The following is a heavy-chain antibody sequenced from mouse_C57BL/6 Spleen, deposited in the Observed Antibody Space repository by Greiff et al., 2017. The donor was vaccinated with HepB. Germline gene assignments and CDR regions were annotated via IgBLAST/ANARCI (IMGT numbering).Heavy chain of an antibody. D-gene: IGHD2-3*01. Sequence: EVQRVESGGGLVKPGGSLKLSCAASGFTFSSYTMSWVRQTPEKRLEWVATISGGGGNTYYPDSVKGRFTISRDNAKNTLYLQMSSLRSEDTALYYCARRIYDGYPSWFAYWGQGTLVTVSA. J-gene: IGHJ3*01. CDR3: ARRIYDGYPSWFAY. V-gene: IGHV5-9*01. CDR2: ISGGGGNT. CDR1: GFTFSSYT.